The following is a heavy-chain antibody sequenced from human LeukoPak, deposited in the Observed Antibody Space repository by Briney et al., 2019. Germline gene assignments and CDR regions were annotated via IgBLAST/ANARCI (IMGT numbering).Heavy chain of an antibody. CDR3: ARDRDSSSHYFDY. V-gene: IGHV3-33*05. J-gene: IGHJ4*02. CDR2: ILYDGSDS. D-gene: IGHD6-6*01. Sequence: PGGSLRLSCAASGFTFRSHGMHWVRQAPGKGLEWVGVILYDGSDSYYTDSVKGRFTLSRDNSKNTLYLQMNSLRAEDTAVYFSARDRDSSSHYFDYWGQGALVTVSS. CDR1: GFTFRSHG.